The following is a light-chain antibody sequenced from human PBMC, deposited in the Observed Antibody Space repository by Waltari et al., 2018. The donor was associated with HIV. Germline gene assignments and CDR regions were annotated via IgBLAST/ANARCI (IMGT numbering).Light chain of an antibody. V-gene: IGKV1-17*01. CDR1: QGVRDD. CDR3: LQHNSYPFIT. CDR2: AAS. J-gene: IGKJ5*01. Sequence: DIQMTQSPSSLSASVGDTVTITCRATQGVRDDLGWFHQKPGQAPKRLIYAASKLQSGVPPRFSGSGSETYFPLTITGLHPDDFGIYYCLQHNSYPFITLGQGTRLE.